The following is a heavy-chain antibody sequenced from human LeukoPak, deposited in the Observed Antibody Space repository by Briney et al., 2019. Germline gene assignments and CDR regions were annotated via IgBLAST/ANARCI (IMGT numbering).Heavy chain of an antibody. CDR3: ARGRIAVAGTGYYFDY. J-gene: IGHJ4*02. V-gene: IGHV1-8*01. CDR2: MNPNSGNT. D-gene: IGHD6-19*01. CDR1: GYTFTSYD. Sequence: ASVKVSCKASGYTFTSYDINWVRQATGQGLEWMGWMNPNSGNTSYAQKFQGRVTMTRNTSISTAYMELSSLRSEDTAVYYCARGRIAVAGTGYYFDYWGQGTLVTVSS.